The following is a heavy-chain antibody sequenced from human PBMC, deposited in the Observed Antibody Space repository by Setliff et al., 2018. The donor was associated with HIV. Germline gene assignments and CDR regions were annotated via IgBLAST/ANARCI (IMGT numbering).Heavy chain of an antibody. Sequence: PSETLSLTCAVSGYSISSGYYWGWVRQPPEKGLEWIGSFYHSGSTYYNPSLKSRVTISVDTSKNQFSLKLSSVTAADTAVYYCARAHRLPGVQPPYWYFDLWGRGTLVTVSS. D-gene: IGHD3-10*01. CDR1: GYSISSGYY. V-gene: IGHV4-38-2*01. J-gene: IGHJ2*01. CDR2: FYHSGST. CDR3: ARAHRLPGVQPPYWYFDL.